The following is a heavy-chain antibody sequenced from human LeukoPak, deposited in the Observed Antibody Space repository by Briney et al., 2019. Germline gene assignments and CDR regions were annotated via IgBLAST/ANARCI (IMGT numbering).Heavy chain of an antibody. Sequence: ASVRVSCKASGYTFTDYYMHWVRQAPGQGLEWMGWIYPNSGGTNFAQKFQGRVAMTRDTSISTAYMELGSLRSDDTAVYYCARARWQLVPYFDSWGQGTLVTVSS. CDR2: IYPNSGGT. CDR3: ARARWQLVPYFDS. CDR1: GYTFTDYY. J-gene: IGHJ4*02. D-gene: IGHD6-6*01. V-gene: IGHV1-2*02.